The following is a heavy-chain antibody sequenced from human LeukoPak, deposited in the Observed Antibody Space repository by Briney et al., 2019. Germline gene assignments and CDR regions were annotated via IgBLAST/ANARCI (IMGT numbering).Heavy chain of an antibody. J-gene: IGHJ3*02. CDR2: IIPILGIA. D-gene: IGHD2-2*02. CDR1: GGTFSSYA. Sequence: SVKVSCKASGGTFSSYAISWVRQAPGQGLEWMGRIIPILGIANYAQKFQGRVTITADKSTSTAYMELSSLRSEDTAVYYCAKAGGFLVPAAIFGAFDIWGQGTMVTVSS. CDR3: AKAGGFLVPAAIFGAFDI. V-gene: IGHV1-69*04.